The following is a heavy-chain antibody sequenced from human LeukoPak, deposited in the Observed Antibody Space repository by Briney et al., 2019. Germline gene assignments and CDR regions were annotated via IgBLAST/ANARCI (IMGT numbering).Heavy chain of an antibody. Sequence: GGSLRLSCAASGFTFSDYYMSWIRQAPGKGVEWVSYISSSGDAIYSADSVKGRFTISRDNAKDSLYLQMDSLRAEDTAVYYCVRDPRGSYPFDYWGQGSLVTVSS. D-gene: IGHD1-26*01. CDR2: ISSSGDAI. CDR1: GFTFSDYY. J-gene: IGHJ4*02. V-gene: IGHV3-11*01. CDR3: VRDPRGSYPFDY.